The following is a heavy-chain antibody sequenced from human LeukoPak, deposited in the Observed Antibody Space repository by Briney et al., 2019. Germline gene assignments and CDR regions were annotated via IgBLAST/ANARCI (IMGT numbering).Heavy chain of an antibody. Sequence: SETLSLTCAVYGGSFSGYYWSWIRQPPGKGLEWIGSIYYSGSTYYNPSLKSRVTISVDTSKNQFSLKLSSVTAADTAVYYCARGPYDSSGYYYPWGQGTLVTVSS. V-gene: IGHV4-34*01. CDR2: IYYSGST. J-gene: IGHJ5*02. CDR3: ARGPYDSSGYYYP. D-gene: IGHD3-22*01. CDR1: GGSFSGYY.